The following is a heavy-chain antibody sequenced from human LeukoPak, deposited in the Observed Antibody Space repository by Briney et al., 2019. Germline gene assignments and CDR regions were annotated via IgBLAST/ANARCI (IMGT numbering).Heavy chain of an antibody. CDR1: GGSFSGYY. CDR2: INHSGNT. CDR3: ARVSSSTWYYFDY. V-gene: IGHV4-34*01. Sequence: SETLSLTCAVYGGSFSGYYWSWIRQPPGKGLEWIGEINHSGNTNYNPSLKSRVTISIDTSKNQFSLKLSSVPAPDTAVYYCARVSSSTWYYFDYWGQGNLVTVSS. J-gene: IGHJ4*02. D-gene: IGHD6-13*01.